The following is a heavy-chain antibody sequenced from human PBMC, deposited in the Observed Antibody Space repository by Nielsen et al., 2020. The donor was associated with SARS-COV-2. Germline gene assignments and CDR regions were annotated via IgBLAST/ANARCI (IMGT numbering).Heavy chain of an antibody. D-gene: IGHD6-19*01. J-gene: IGHJ5*02. CDR3: ARFGIAVAGTDSDGWFDP. CDR1: GFTFSSYA. Sequence: GRSLRLSCAASGFTFSSYAMSWVRQAPGKGLEWVSAISGSGGSTYYADSVKGRFTISRDNSKNTLYLQMNSLRAEDTAVYYCARFGIAVAGTDSDGWFDPWGQGTLVTVSS. V-gene: IGHV3-23*01. CDR2: ISGSGGST.